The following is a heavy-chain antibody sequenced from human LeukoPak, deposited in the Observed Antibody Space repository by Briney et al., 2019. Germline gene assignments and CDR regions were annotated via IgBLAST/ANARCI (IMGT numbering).Heavy chain of an antibody. Sequence: GSLRLSCAGSGFTLSNYAMTWVRQAPGKGLEWGFSFSGSGRNTFYPDSVGGRFTISRDNSKNTVYLQMNSLRADDTAVYYCVKSRRVGANQRGLFDYWGQGTLVTVSP. CDR1: GFTLSNYA. V-gene: IGHV3-23*01. CDR3: VKSRRVGANQRGLFDY. D-gene: IGHD1-26*01. CDR2: FSGSGRNT. J-gene: IGHJ4*02.